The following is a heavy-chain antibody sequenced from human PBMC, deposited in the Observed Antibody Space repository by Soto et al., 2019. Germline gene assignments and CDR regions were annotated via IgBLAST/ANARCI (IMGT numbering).Heavy chain of an antibody. CDR3: ARARGSYYNFDY. V-gene: IGHV4-61*08. J-gene: IGHJ4*02. CDR2: IYYSGST. CDR1: GGSISSGDYY. D-gene: IGHD3-10*01. Sequence: SETLSLTCTVSGGSISSGDYYWSWIRQPPGKGLEWIGYIYYSGSTNYNPSLKSRVTISVDTSKNQFSLKLNSVTAADTALFYCARARGSYYNFDYWGQGTLVTVSS.